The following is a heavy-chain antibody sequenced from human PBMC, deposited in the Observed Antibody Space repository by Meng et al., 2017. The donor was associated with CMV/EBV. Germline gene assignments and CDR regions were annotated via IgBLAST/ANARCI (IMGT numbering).Heavy chain of an antibody. CDR1: GGSFSGYY. CDR2: INHSGST. Sequence: SQTLSLTGAVYGGSFSGYYWSWIRQPPGKGLEWIGEINHSGSTNYNPSLKSRVTISVDTPKNQFSLKLSSVTAADTAVYYCARVRITGTTKVPYNWFDPWGQGTLVTVSS. J-gene: IGHJ5*02. D-gene: IGHD1-7*01. CDR3: ARVRITGTTKVPYNWFDP. V-gene: IGHV4-34*01.